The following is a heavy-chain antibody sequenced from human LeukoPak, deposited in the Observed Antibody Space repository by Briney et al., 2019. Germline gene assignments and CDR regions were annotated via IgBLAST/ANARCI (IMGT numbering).Heavy chain of an antibody. Sequence: SETLSLTCTVSGGSISSYHWTWIRQPPGRELEWIGYISYSGSTNYNPSLKSRVTISVDTSKNQFSLKLSSVTAADTAVYYCARAQPSYYDFWSGYFDYWGQGTLVTVSS. CDR1: GGSISSYH. CDR2: ISYSGST. D-gene: IGHD3-3*01. J-gene: IGHJ4*02. V-gene: IGHV4-59*01. CDR3: ARAQPSYYDFWSGYFDY.